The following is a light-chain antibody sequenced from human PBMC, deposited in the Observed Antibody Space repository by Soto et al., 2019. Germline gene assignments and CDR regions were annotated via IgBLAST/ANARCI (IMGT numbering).Light chain of an antibody. V-gene: IGLV2-23*01. J-gene: IGLJ1*01. CDR3: CSYAGSSSYV. CDR1: SSDVGSYNL. CDR2: EGS. Sequence: QSVLTQPASVSGSPGQSITISCTGTSSDVGSYNLVSWYQQHPGKAPKLMIYEGSKRPSGVSNRFSGSESGNTASLTISGLQAEDEADYYCCSYAGSSSYVFGNGTKVT.